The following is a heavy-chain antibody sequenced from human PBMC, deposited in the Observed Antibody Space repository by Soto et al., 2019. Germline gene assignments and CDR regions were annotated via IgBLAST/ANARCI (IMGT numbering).Heavy chain of an antibody. Sequence: GGSLRLSCAASGFTFSSYGMHWVRQAPGKGLEWVAVISYDGSNKYYADSVKGRFTISRDNSKNTLYLQMNSLRAEDTAVYYCAKNFYDSSGYYYGLVYYFDYWGQGTLVTVSS. D-gene: IGHD3-22*01. CDR1: GFTFSSYG. CDR3: AKNFYDSSGYYYGLVYYFDY. J-gene: IGHJ4*02. V-gene: IGHV3-30*18. CDR2: ISYDGSNK.